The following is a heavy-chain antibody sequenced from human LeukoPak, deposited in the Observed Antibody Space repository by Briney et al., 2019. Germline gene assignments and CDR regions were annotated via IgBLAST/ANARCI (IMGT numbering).Heavy chain of an antibody. Sequence: GGSLRLSCAASGFTFNNYAMNWVRQAPGKGLEWVSSIRGGGETTYYANSAKGRFTISRDNSQNTLYLQMNSLRAEDTAVYYCARDYADYVGYFFFDYWGQGTLVTVSS. J-gene: IGHJ4*02. CDR3: ARDYADYVGYFFFDY. D-gene: IGHD4-17*01. CDR1: GFTFNNYA. V-gene: IGHV3-23*01. CDR2: IRGGGETT.